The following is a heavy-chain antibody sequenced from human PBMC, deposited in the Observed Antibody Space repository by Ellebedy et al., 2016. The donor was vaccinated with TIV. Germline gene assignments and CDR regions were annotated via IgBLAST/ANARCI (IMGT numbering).Heavy chain of an antibody. CDR2: ISSSSSYI. J-gene: IGHJ4*02. CDR3: ASYYDSSGYYEADY. V-gene: IGHV3-21*01. Sequence: GGSLRLXXAASGFTFSSYSMNWVRQAPGKGLEWVSSISSSSSYIYYADSVKGRFTISRDNAKNSLYLQMNSLRAEDTAVYYCASYYDSSGYYEADYWGQGTLVTVSS. CDR1: GFTFSSYS. D-gene: IGHD3-22*01.